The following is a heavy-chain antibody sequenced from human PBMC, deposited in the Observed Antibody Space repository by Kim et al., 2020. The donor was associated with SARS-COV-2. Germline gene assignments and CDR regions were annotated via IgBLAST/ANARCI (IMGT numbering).Heavy chain of an antibody. Sequence: ASVKVSCKASGYTFTSYDINWVRQATGQGLEWVGSMNPTSGNTEYAQKFQGRVTMTRSTSMTTAYMELSSLRSEDTAVYYCARGPYCSGGNCYDYGMDVW. CDR2: MNPTSGNT. D-gene: IGHD2-15*01. CDR1: GYTFTSYD. J-gene: IGHJ6*01. V-gene: IGHV1-8*01. CDR3: ARGPYCSGGNCYDYGMDV.